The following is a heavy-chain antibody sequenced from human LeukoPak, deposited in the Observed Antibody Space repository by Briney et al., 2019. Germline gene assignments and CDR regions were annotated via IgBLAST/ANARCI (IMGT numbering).Heavy chain of an antibody. CDR2: ISYDGSNK. CDR3: AKAEAGTLDY. J-gene: IGHJ4*02. D-gene: IGHD6-19*01. CDR1: GLTFSSYG. Sequence: GGSLRLSCAASGLTFSSYGMHWVRQAPGKGLEWVAVISYDGSNKYYADSVKGRFTISRDNSKNTLYLQMNSLRAEDTAVYYCAKAEAGTLDYWGQGTLVTVSS. V-gene: IGHV3-30*18.